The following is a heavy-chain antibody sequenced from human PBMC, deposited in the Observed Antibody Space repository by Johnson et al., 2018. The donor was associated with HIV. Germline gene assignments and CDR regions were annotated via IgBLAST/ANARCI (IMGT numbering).Heavy chain of an antibody. CDR1: GFTFDDYA. Sequence: VQLVESGGGLVQPGRSLRLSCAASGFTFDDYAMHWVRQAPGKGLAWVSGISWNSDDIDYADSVKGRFTISRDNSKNTLYLQMGSLRAEDMAVYYCAREASGSLDAFDIWGQGTMVTVSS. J-gene: IGHJ3*02. CDR3: AREASGSLDAFDI. CDR2: ISWNSDDI. V-gene: IGHV3-9*03. D-gene: IGHD1-26*01.